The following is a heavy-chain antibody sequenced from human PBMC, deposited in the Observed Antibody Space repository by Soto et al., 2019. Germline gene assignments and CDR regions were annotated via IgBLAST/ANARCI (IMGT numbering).Heavy chain of an antibody. CDR1: GYTFTSYA. CDR3: ARDTRGSGSRQYYYYYYGMDV. Sequence: GASVKVSCKASGYTFTSYAMHWVRQAPGQRLEWMGWINAGNGNTKYSQKFQGRVTITRDTSASTAYMELSSLRSEDTAVYYCARDTRGSGSRQYYYYYYGMDVWGQGTTVTV. CDR2: INAGNGNT. J-gene: IGHJ6*02. D-gene: IGHD3-10*01. V-gene: IGHV1-3*01.